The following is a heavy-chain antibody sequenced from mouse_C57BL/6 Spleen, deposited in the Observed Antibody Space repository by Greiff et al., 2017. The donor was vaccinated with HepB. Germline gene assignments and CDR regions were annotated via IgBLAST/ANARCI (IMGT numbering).Heavy chain of an antibody. CDR1: GFTFSSYA. CDR2: ISDGGSYT. Sequence: EVMLVESGGGLVKPGGSLKLSCAASGFTFSSYAMSWVRQTPEKRLEWVATISDGGSYTYYPDNVKGRFTISRDNAKNNLYLQMSHLKSEDTAMYYGARKGTTVVDWYFDVWGTGTTVTVSS. D-gene: IGHD1-1*01. J-gene: IGHJ1*03. CDR3: ARKGTTVVDWYFDV. V-gene: IGHV5-4*03.